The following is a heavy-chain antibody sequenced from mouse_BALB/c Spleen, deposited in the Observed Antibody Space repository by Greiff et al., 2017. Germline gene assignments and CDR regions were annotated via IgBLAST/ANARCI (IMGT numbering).Heavy chain of an antibody. D-gene: IGHD3-1*01. CDR2: IRLKSNNYAT. J-gene: IGHJ2*01. Sequence: EVMLVESGGGLVQPGGSMKLSCVASGFTFSNYWMNWVRQSPEKGLEWVAEIRLKSNNYATHYAESVKGRFTISRDDSKSSVYLQMNNLRAEDTGIYYCTRRGSSGYFDYWGQGTTLTVSS. V-gene: IGHV6-6*02. CDR1: GFTFSNYW. CDR3: TRRGSSGYFDY.